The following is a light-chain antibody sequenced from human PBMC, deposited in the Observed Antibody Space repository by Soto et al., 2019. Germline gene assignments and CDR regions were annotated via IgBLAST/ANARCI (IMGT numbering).Light chain of an antibody. CDR2: DAS. V-gene: IGKV1-5*01. CDR1: QSISRW. Sequence: DIQITQSPSTLSASVGDRVTVTCRSSQSISRWLAWYQQKPGKAPKLLIYDASNLESGVPSRFSGRGSGTEFTLTISSLQPDDFATYYCQQYNSYSPFTLGPGTKVDIK. J-gene: IGKJ3*01. CDR3: QQYNSYSPFT.